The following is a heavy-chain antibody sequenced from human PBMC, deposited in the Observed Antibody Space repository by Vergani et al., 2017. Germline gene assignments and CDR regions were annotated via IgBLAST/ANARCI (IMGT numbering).Heavy chain of an antibody. D-gene: IGHD3-3*01. CDR2: ISSNGGST. CDR3: VKAPGWIFHYYGMDV. CDR1: GFTFSSYA. V-gene: IGHV3-64D*06. Sequence: EVQLVESGGGLVQPGGSLRLSCSASGFTFSSYAMHWVRQAPGKGLEYVSAISSNGGSTYYADSVKGRFTISRDNSKNTLYLQMSSLRAEDTAVYYCVKAPGWIFHYYGMDVWGQGTTVTVSS. J-gene: IGHJ6*02.